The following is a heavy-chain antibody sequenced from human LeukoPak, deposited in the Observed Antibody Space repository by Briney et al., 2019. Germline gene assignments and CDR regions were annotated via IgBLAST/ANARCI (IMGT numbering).Heavy chain of an antibody. CDR3: AKSNGYGLVDI. V-gene: IGHV4-34*01. D-gene: IGHD3-10*01. J-gene: IGHJ3*02. Sequence: SETLSLTCAVYGGSFSGYYWSWIRQPPGKGLEWIGEINHSGSTNYDPSLKSRVTISLDTSRNQFSLKLNSVTAADTAVYYCAKSNGYGLVDIWGQGTMVTVSS. CDR1: GGSFSGYY. CDR2: INHSGST.